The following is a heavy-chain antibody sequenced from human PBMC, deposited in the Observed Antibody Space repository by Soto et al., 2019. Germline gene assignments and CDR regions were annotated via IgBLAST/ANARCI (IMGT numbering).Heavy chain of an antibody. CDR3: ARLPYSSGWYFRFDY. Sequence: SETLSLTCTVSGGSISSSIYYWGWIRQPPGKGLEWIGSIYYSGSTYYNPSLKSRVTISVDTSKNQFSLKLSSVTAADTAVYYCARLPYSSGWYFRFDYWGQGTLVTVSS. V-gene: IGHV4-39*01. CDR2: IYYSGST. D-gene: IGHD6-19*01. J-gene: IGHJ4*02. CDR1: GGSISSSIYY.